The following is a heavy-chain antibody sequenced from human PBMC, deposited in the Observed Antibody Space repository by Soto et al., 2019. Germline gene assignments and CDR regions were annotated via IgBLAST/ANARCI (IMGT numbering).Heavy chain of an antibody. Sequence: GESLKISCKGSGYSFTSYWIGWVRQMPGKGLEWMGIIYPGDSDTRYSPSFQGQVTISADKSISTAYLQWSSLKASDTAMYYCAIHRDIAAREMRAFDIWGQGTMVTVSS. CDR2: IYPGDSDT. CDR3: AIHRDIAAREMRAFDI. CDR1: GYSFTSYW. D-gene: IGHD6-6*01. J-gene: IGHJ3*02. V-gene: IGHV5-51*01.